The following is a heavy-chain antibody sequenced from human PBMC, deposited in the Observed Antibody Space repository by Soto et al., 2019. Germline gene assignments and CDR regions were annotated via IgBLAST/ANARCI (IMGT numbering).Heavy chain of an antibody. CDR2: IIPIFGTA. J-gene: IGHJ2*01. CDR1: GGTFSSYT. Sequence: QVQLVQSGAEVKKPGSSVTVSCKASGGTFSSYTISWVRQAPGQGLEWMGGIIPIFGTANYAQKFQGRVTITADESTSTAYRELSSLSSEDTAVYYCARGNHRWLQLWYFDLWGRGTLVTVSS. CDR3: ARGNHRWLQLWYFDL. D-gene: IGHD5-12*01. V-gene: IGHV1-69*12.